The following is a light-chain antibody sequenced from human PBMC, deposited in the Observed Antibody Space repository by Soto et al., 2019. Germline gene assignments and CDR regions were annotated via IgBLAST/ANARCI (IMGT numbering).Light chain of an antibody. CDR1: QGISNY. CDR3: QKYNSAPLT. Sequence: DIQMTQSPSSLSASVGGRVTITCRASQGISNYLACYQQKPGKVPNLLIFAASTLHSGVPSRFSGSGSGTHFTRTISSLQPEDVATYYCQKYNSAPLTFGGGTKVDIK. CDR2: AAS. V-gene: IGKV1-27*01. J-gene: IGKJ4*01.